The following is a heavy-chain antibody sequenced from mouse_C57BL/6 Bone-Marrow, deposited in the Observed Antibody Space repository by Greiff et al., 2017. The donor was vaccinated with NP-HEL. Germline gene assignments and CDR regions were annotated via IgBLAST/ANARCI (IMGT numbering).Heavy chain of an antibody. V-gene: IGHV1-52*01. CDR3: ARRGALPYAMDY. Sequence: QVHVKQPGAELVRPGSSVKLSCKASGYTFTSYWMHWVKQRPIQGLEWIGNIDPSDSETHYNQKFKDKATLTVDKSSSTAYMQLSSLTSEDSAVYYCARRGALPYAMDYWGQGTSVTVSS. CDR2: IDPSDSET. CDR1: GYTFTSYW. J-gene: IGHJ4*01.